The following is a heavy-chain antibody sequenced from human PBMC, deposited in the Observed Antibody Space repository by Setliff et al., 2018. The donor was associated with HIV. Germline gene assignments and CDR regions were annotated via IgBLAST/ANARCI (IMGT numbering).Heavy chain of an antibody. V-gene: IGHV1-69*10. CDR2: IIPILNVA. Sequence: SVKVSCKTSRGTFTTYAFSWVRQAPGQGLEWMGGIIPILNVAKYPQTFHGRVTITADKSTSTVYMELSSLRSEDTAMYYCARVLKGYSSSYEAFDIWGQGTKVTVSS. CDR1: RGTFTTYA. D-gene: IGHD6-13*01. CDR3: ARVLKGYSSSYEAFDI. J-gene: IGHJ3*02.